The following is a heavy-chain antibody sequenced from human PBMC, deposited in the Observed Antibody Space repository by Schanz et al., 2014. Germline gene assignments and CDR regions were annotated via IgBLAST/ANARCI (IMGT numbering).Heavy chain of an antibody. Sequence: VQLVESGGGVVQPGRSLRLSCAASGFNFGSHGMHWVRQAPGKGLEWVSAISGSGGSTYYADSVKGRFTISRDNSKNTLYLQMNSLRAEDTALYYCARDRRNADLDYWGQGTLVTVSS. J-gene: IGHJ4*02. CDR2: ISGSGGST. CDR1: GFNFGSHG. CDR3: ARDRRNADLDY. D-gene: IGHD1-1*01. V-gene: IGHV3-23*04.